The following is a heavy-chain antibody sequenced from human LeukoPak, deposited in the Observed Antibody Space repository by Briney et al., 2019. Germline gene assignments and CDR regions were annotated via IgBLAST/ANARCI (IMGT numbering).Heavy chain of an antibody. CDR1: GGSISSGSYY. CDR2: IYTSGST. J-gene: IGHJ4*02. Sequence: PSETLSLTCTASGGSISSGSYYWSWIRQPAGKGLEWIGRIYTSGSTNYNPSLKSRVTISVDTSKNQFSLKLSSVTAADTAVYYCAREQQWLKDGGFDYWGQGTLVTVSS. D-gene: IGHD6-19*01. V-gene: IGHV4-61*02. CDR3: AREQQWLKDGGFDY.